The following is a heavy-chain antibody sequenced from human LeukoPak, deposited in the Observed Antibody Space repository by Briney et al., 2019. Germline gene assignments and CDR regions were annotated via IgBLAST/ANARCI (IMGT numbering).Heavy chain of an antibody. CDR1: GFTFNSYP. CDR2: IGRSGGST. CDR3: AKVSDGSGLDS. Sequence: GGSLRLSCAASGFTFNSYPMSWVRQAPGKGLEWVSTIGRSGGSTYYTESLKGRFTISRDNSKNTLYLQVNSLRAEDTAVYHCAKVSDGSGLDSWGQGTLVTVSS. V-gene: IGHV3-23*01. J-gene: IGHJ4*02. D-gene: IGHD3-10*01.